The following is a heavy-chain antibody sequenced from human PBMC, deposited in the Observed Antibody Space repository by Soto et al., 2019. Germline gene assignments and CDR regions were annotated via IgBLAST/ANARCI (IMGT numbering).Heavy chain of an antibody. Sequence: GGSLRLSCAASGFTFSSYGMHWVRQAPGKGLEWVAVISYDGSNKYYADYVKGRFTSSRDNSKNTLYLQMNSLRAEDTAVYYCAKIQLRFWEGLLSGPPSFASWGKGTLVTVSS. V-gene: IGHV3-30*18. J-gene: IGHJ4*02. D-gene: IGHD3-3*01. CDR3: AKIQLRFWEGLLSGPPSFAS. CDR2: ISYDGSNK. CDR1: GFTFSSYG.